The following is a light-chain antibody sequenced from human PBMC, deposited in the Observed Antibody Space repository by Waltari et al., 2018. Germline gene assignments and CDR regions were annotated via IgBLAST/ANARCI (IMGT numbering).Light chain of an antibody. Sequence: QSALTQPPSASGSPGQSVTISCTGTSSDVGGYNYVSWYQQHPGKAPKLMIFEVSKRPSGVPDRCSGSKSGNTASLTVSGLQAEDEADYDCGSYAGSNNLVFGGGTKLTVL. CDR1: SSDVGGYNY. V-gene: IGLV2-8*01. J-gene: IGLJ3*02. CDR3: GSYAGSNNLV. CDR2: EVS.